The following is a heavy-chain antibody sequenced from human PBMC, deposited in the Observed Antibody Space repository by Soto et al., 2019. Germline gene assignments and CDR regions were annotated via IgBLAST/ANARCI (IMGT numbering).Heavy chain of an antibody. CDR2: ISYDGSNK. V-gene: IGHV3-30-3*01. J-gene: IGHJ3*02. CDR1: GFTFSSYA. Sequence: HPGGSLRLSCAAPGFTFSSYAMHWVRQAPGKGLEWVAVISYDGSNKYYADSVKGRFTISRDNSKNTLYLQMNSLRAEDTAVYYCARARETAIVGAYDAFDIWGQGTMVTVSS. D-gene: IGHD1-26*01. CDR3: ARARETAIVGAYDAFDI.